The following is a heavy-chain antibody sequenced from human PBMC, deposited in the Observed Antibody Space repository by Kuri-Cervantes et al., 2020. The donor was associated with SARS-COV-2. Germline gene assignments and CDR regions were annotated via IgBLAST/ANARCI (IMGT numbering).Heavy chain of an antibody. D-gene: IGHD3-3*01. CDR3: ARESVGRITILGVLTRYGMDV. J-gene: IGHJ6*02. V-gene: IGHV4-31*03. CDR2: IYYSWST. Sequence: SETLSLTCTVSGGTISSCYYYWSWIRQYPGKGLEWIGYIYYSWSTYYNPSLKSRVTIAVDTSKNQFFLKLSSVTSADTAVYYCARESVGRITILGVLTRYGMDVWGQGTTVTVSS. CDR1: GGTISSCYYY.